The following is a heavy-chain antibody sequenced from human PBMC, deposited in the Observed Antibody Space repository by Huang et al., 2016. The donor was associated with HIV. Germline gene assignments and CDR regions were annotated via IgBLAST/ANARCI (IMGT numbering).Heavy chain of an antibody. D-gene: IGHD6-25*01. J-gene: IGHJ4*02. CDR3: ATLGAAADDF. Sequence: QVQLQESGPRLAKPSETLSLICSVSGASISSHSWSWIRQPPARGLEWIGPLYSHGITDYNPSLNSRVTTSVDTSKSQFSLKLTSLTATDTAVYYCATLGAAADDFWGQGTLVTVSS. CDR1: GASISSHS. CDR2: LYSHGIT. V-gene: IGHV4-59*11.